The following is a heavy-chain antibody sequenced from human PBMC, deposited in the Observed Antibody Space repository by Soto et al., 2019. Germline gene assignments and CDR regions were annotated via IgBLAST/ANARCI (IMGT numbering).Heavy chain of an antibody. Sequence: QVQLVQSGAEVKKPGASLKVSCKAFGYTFTGYYLHWVRQAPGQGLEWMGWINPNSGGRNYAQRCQGRVTITRDTSISTAYMGLSGLRSDDTAVYYCARGRLGYCSSTSCLGYDAFDIWGQGTMVTVSS. D-gene: IGHD2-2*01. CDR3: ARGRLGYCSSTSCLGYDAFDI. V-gene: IGHV1-2*02. CDR1: GYTFTGYY. CDR2: INPNSGGR. J-gene: IGHJ3*02.